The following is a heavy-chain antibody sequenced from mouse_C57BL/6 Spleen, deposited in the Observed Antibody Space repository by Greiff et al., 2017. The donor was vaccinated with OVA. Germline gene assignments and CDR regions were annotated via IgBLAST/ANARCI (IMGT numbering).Heavy chain of an antibody. CDR2: IYPGSGST. CDR1: GYTFTSYW. D-gene: IGHD2-4*01. Sequence: VQLQQPGAELVKPGASVKMSCKASGYTFTSYWITWVKQRPGQGLEWIGDIYPGSGSTNYNEKFKSKATLTVDTSSSTAYMQLSSLTSEDSAVYYCAREGGSMITTRYFDDWGQGTTLTVSS. J-gene: IGHJ2*01. CDR3: AREGGSMITTRYFDD. V-gene: IGHV1-55*01.